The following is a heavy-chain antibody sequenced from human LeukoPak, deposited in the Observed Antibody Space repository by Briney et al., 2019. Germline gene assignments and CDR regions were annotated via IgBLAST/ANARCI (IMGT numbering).Heavy chain of an antibody. Sequence: GGSLRLSCAASGLTFSDYYMSWIRQAPGKGLEWVSYISSSGSTIYYADSVKGRFTISRDNAKNPLYLQMNSLRAEDTAVYYCARGYSAYNRAGTALDIWGQGTMVTVSS. J-gene: IGHJ3*02. CDR2: ISSSGSTI. D-gene: IGHD5-12*01. V-gene: IGHV3-11*04. CDR3: ARGYSAYNRAGTALDI. CDR1: GLTFSDYY.